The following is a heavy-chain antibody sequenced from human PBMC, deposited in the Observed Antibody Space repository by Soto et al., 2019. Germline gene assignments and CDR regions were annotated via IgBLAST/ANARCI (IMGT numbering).Heavy chain of an antibody. Sequence: SMKVSCKASGDTFASFGFSWVRQAPGQGLEWLGWISAYNGNTHYAQKVRDRVTLTTDTSTNTAYMELRSLTSDDTAVYYCARDQESITDRSLQYWGQGTMDTVSS. CDR2: ISAYNGNT. J-gene: IGHJ4*02. CDR3: ARDQESITDRSLQY. CDR1: GDTFASFG. V-gene: IGHV1-18*01. D-gene: IGHD3-10*01.